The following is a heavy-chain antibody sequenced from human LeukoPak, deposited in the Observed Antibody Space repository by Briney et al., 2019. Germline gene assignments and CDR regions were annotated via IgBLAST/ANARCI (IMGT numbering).Heavy chain of an antibody. CDR1: GGSFSGYY. D-gene: IGHD1-14*01. CDR2: INHSGST. CDR3: AKRGTASDVAGGMDV. Sequence: PSETLSLTCAVYGGSFSGYYWSWIRQPPGKGLEWIGEINHSGSTNYNPSLKSRVTISVDTSKNQFSLNLNSVTAADTAVYYCAKRGTASDVAGGMDVWGQGTTVTVSS. J-gene: IGHJ6*02. V-gene: IGHV4-34*01.